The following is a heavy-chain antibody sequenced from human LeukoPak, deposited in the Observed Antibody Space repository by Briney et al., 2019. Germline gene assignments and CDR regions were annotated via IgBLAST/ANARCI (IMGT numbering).Heavy chain of an antibody. D-gene: IGHD5-24*01. J-gene: IGHJ4*02. CDR2: INHSGST. CDR1: GGSFSGYY. CDR3: ARRGLQALYFDY. V-gene: IGHV4-34*01. Sequence: PSETLSLTCAVYGGSFSGYYWSWIRQPPGKGLEWIGEINHSGSTNYNPSLKSRVTISVDTSKNQFSLKLSSVTAADTAVYYCARRGLQALYFDYWGQGTLVTVSS.